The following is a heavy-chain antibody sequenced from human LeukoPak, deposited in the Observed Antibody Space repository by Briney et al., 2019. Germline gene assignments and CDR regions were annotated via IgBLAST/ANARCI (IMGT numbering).Heavy chain of an antibody. D-gene: IGHD3-3*01. CDR1: GYSISSGYN. Sequence: SSETLSLSCAASGYSISSGYNWGCLRHPPERGQEGSGIIYNSGSTYYNPSLKSRFTISVDTSKNQFSLQLSSVTAADTAVYNCARRIFGVVANYFDYWGQGTLVTVSS. CDR3: ARRIFGVVANYFDY. V-gene: IGHV4-38-2*01. J-gene: IGHJ4*02. CDR2: IYNSGST.